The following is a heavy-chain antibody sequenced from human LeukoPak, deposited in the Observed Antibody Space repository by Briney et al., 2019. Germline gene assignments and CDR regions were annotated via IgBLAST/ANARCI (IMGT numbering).Heavy chain of an antibody. CDR1: GGSISSYY. Sequence: PSETLSLTCTVSGGSISSYYWSWIRQPPGKGLEWVGYIYYSGSTNYNPALKSRVTKSVDTCKSQVSLKLSSVTAADTAVYYCADGYGHWGQGTLVTVSS. D-gene: IGHD3-22*01. CDR2: IYYSGST. CDR3: ADGYGH. V-gene: IGHV4-59*01. J-gene: IGHJ4*02.